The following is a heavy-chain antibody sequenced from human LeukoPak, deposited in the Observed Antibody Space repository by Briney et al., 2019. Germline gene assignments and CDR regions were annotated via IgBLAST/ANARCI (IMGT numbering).Heavy chain of an antibody. D-gene: IGHD2-8*01. V-gene: IGHV3-30*02. Sequence: PGWSLRLSCAASGFTFSSYGMHWVRQAPGKGLEWVAYIQYDGSNAQYADSVKGRFSISRDSSKNILYLQMNSLRAEDTAVYYCAKDRCSNGVGCYYYYMDVWGKGTTVAISS. CDR1: GFTFSSYG. CDR3: AKDRCSNGVGCYYYYMDV. CDR2: IQYDGSNA. J-gene: IGHJ6*03.